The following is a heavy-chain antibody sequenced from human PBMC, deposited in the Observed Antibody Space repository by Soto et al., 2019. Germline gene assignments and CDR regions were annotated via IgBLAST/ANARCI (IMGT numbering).Heavy chain of an antibody. Sequence: EVQLVESGGGLVQRGGSLRLSCAASGFTFSNYNMNWVRQAPGKGLEWVAHISSGSSAIYYADSVRGRFTISRDDANDSLYLQMNSLRDEATAVYFCARDPPLGVLRVRSNYYYYYAMDVWGQGTTVTVSS. J-gene: IGHJ6*02. V-gene: IGHV3-48*02. CDR1: GFTFSNYN. D-gene: IGHD3-10*01. CDR2: ISSGSSAI. CDR3: ARDPPLGVLRVRSNYYYYYAMDV.